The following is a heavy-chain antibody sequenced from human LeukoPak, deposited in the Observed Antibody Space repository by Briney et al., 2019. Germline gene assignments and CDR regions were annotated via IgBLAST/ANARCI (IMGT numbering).Heavy chain of an antibody. D-gene: IGHD5-24*01. Sequence: SLSLTCTVSGGSLSIGSFYCGWIRHPAGNGLEWIGRIYASGSTTYNPSLKSRVTISVDTSKNHSSLRVGSVTAADTAVYYCATGAGGWLQLPGYGMDVWGQGTTVTVSS. CDR2: IYASGST. CDR1: GGSLSIGSFY. CDR3: ATGAGGWLQLPGYGMDV. J-gene: IGHJ6*02. V-gene: IGHV4-61*02.